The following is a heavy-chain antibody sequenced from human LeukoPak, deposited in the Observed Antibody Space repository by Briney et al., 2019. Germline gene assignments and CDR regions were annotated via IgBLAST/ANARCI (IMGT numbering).Heavy chain of an antibody. CDR2: IKQDGSEK. CDR1: GFTFSSYW. V-gene: IGHV3-7*01. Sequence: GGSLRLSCAASGFTFSSYWMSWVRQAPGKGLEWVANIKQDGSEKYYVDSVKGRFTISRDNAKNSLYLQMNSLRAEDTAVYYCARDLGYCSGGSCYLDAFDIWGQGTMVTVSS. CDR3: ARDLGYCSGGSCYLDAFDI. J-gene: IGHJ3*02. D-gene: IGHD2-15*01.